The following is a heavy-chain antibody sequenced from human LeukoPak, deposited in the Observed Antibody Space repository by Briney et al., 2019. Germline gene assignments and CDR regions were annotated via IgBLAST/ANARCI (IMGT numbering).Heavy chain of an antibody. D-gene: IGHD6-13*01. CDR2: ISYDGSNK. J-gene: IGHJ5*02. CDR3: AKDHWSSGAGQQLVP. Sequence: GGSLRLSCAASGFTFRSYGMHWVRQAPGKGLEWVAVISYDGSNKYYADSVKGRFTISRDNSKNTLYLQMNSLRAEDTAVYYCAKDHWSSGAGQQLVPWGQGTLVTVSS. CDR1: GFTFRSYG. V-gene: IGHV3-30*18.